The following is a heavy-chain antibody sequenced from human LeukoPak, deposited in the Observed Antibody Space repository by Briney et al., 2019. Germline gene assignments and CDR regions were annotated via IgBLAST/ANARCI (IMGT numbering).Heavy chain of an antibody. J-gene: IGHJ5*02. CDR2: IYYSGST. D-gene: IGHD6-13*01. CDR1: GGSISSSSYY. Sequence: PSETLSLTCTVSGGSISSSSYYWGWIRQPPGKGLEWIGSIYYSGSTYYNPSLKSRVTISVDTSKNQFSLKLSSVTAADTAVYYCARGSWSHPNKLDPWGQGTLVTVSS. CDR3: ARGSWSHPNKLDP. V-gene: IGHV4-39*07.